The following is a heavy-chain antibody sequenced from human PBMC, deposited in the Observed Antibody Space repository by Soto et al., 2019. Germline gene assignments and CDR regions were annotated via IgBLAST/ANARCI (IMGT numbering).Heavy chain of an antibody. J-gene: IGHJ3*02. CDR2: INPDASDA. Sequence: EVQLVESGGGLVQPGGSLRLSCAASGFTFSSHWLHWVRQTHGEGLVSVSRINPDASDADYADSVKGRFTISRDNAKSTLYLDMNSLRAEDTGVYYCARPKTMVYSAFDTWGQGTMVTVSS. V-gene: IGHV3-74*01. CDR1: GFTFSSHW. D-gene: IGHD2-8*01. CDR3: ARPKTMVYSAFDT.